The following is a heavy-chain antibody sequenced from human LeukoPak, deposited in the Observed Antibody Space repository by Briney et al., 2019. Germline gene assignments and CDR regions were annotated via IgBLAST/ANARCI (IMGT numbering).Heavy chain of an antibody. V-gene: IGHV3-48*03. CDR1: GFTFSSYE. CDR2: ISSSGSTI. J-gene: IGHJ4*02. Sequence: GGSLRLSCAASGFTFSSYEMNWVRQAPGKGLEWVSYISSSGSTIYYADSVKGRFTISRDNAKNSLYLQVNSLRAEDTAVYYCARDFEERGYYLADFDYWGQGTLVTVSS. D-gene: IGHD3-22*01. CDR3: ARDFEERGYYLADFDY.